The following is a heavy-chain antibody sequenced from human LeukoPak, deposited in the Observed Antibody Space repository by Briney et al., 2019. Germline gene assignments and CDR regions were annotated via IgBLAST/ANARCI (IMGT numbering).Heavy chain of an antibody. CDR1: GGSISSGSYY. D-gene: IGHD3-22*01. Sequence: SQTLSLTCTVSGGSISSGSYYWSWIRQPAGKGLKWIGRIYTSGSTNYNPSLKSRVTISVDTSKNQFSLKLSSVTAADTAVYYCARDTGYYYDRKYYYYYMDVWGKGTTVTVSS. V-gene: IGHV4-61*02. CDR3: ARDTGYYYDRKYYYYYMDV. J-gene: IGHJ6*03. CDR2: IYTSGST.